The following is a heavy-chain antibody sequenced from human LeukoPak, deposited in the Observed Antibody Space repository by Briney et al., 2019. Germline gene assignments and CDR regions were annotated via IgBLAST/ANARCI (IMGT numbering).Heavy chain of an antibody. D-gene: IGHD3-10*01. J-gene: IGHJ5*02. CDR1: GGTFSSYA. Sequence: SVKVSCKASGGTFSSYAISWVRQAPGQGLEWMGGIITIVGTANYAQKFQGRVTITADKSTSTAYMELSSLRSEDTAVYYCARDYQGVTVGFDPWGQGTLVTVSS. V-gene: IGHV1-69*06. CDR2: IITIVGTA. CDR3: ARDYQGVTVGFDP.